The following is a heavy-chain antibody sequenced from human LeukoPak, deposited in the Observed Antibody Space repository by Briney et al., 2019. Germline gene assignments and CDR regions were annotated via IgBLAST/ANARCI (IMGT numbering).Heavy chain of an antibody. D-gene: IGHD5-18*01. J-gene: IGHJ3*02. V-gene: IGHV1-8*01. CDR2: MNPNSGNT. CDR3: ARGRIQLWFQGGRDAFDI. CDR1: GYTFTSYD. Sequence: ASVKVSCKASGYTFTSYDINWVRQATGQGLEWMGWMNPNSGNTGYAQKFQGRVTMTRNTSISTAYMELSSLRSEDTAVYYCARGRIQLWFQGGRDAFDIWGQGTMVTVSS.